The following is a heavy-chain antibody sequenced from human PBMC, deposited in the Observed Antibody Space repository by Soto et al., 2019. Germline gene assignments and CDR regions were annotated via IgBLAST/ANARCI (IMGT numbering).Heavy chain of an antibody. CDR2: IYYSGST. Sequence: SETLSLTCTVSGGSISSYYWSWIRQPPGKGLEWIGYIYYSGSTNYNPSLKSRVTISVDTSKNQFSLKLSSVTAADTAVYYCARQSGYSYGYGKFDPWGKGTLVTVS. D-gene: IGHD5-18*01. CDR3: ARQSGYSYGYGKFDP. CDR1: GGSISSYY. J-gene: IGHJ5*02. V-gene: IGHV4-59*01.